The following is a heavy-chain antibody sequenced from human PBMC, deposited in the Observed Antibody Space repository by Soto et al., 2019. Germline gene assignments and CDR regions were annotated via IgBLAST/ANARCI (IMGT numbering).Heavy chain of an antibody. V-gene: IGHV1-46*01. CDR2: VNPSGGHT. CDR3: ARGAHVVVVTAALDY. Sequence: QVQLVQSGAEVKKPGASVKVSCKASGDTFTDYYIHWVRQAPGQGLEWMGTVNPSGGHTTYAQHFLGRMTMTRDTSTSTLSMELTSLTSADTAVYYCARGAHVVVVTAALDYWGQGTLVTVSS. J-gene: IGHJ4*02. CDR1: GDTFTDYY. D-gene: IGHD2-21*02.